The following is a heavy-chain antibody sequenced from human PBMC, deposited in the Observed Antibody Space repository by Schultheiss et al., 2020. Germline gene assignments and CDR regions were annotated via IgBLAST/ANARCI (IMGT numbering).Heavy chain of an antibody. CDR1: GGSFSGYY. J-gene: IGHJ6*03. V-gene: IGHV4-34*01. D-gene: IGHD2-15*01. Sequence: SETLSLTCAVYGGSFSGYYWSWIRQPPGKGLEWIGEINHSGSTNYNPSLKSRVTISVDTSKNQFSLKLSSVTAADTAVYYCARFGLGYCSGGSCYLNYYYYYYMDVWGKGTTVTVSS. CDR3: ARFGLGYCSGGSCYLNYYYYYYMDV. CDR2: INHSGST.